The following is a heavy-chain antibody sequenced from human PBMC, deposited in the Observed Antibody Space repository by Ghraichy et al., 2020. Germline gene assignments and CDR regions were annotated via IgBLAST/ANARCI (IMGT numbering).Heavy chain of an antibody. Sequence: GGSLRLSCVGSGFTFSAYSMNWVRQSPGKGLEWVSYITSSSRTTSYADSVKGRFTISRDNDQNSLYLQMNSLRDEDTAVDYCARGSKVVRFFFYDGMDVWGQGTTVTVSS. D-gene: IGHD4-23*01. CDR3: ARGSKVVRFFFYDGMDV. CDR2: ITSSSRTT. V-gene: IGHV3-48*02. J-gene: IGHJ6*02. CDR1: GFTFSAYS.